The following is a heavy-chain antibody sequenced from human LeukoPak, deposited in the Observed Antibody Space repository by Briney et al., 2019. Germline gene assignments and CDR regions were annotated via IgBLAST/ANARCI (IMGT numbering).Heavy chain of an antibody. CDR1: GFTFSSYW. J-gene: IGHJ4*02. CDR3: ARDGYNPLFDY. CDR2: IKQDGSEK. Sequence: GGSLRLSXAASGFTFSSYWMSWVRQAPGKGLEWVANIKQDGSEKYYVDSVKGRFTISRDNAKNSLYLQMNSLRAEDTAVYYCARDGYNPLFDYWGQGTLVTVSS. V-gene: IGHV3-7*01. D-gene: IGHD5-24*01.